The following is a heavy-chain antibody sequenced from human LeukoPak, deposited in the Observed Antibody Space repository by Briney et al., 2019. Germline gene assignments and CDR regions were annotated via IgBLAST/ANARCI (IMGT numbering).Heavy chain of an antibody. V-gene: IGHV6-1*01. Sequence: SQTLSLTCAISGDSVSSNSAAWNWIRQSPSRGLEWLGRTYYRSKWHNDYAVSVKSRITINPDTSKNQFSLQLNSVTPEDTAVYYCARDGYSSGWEEFDPWGQGTLVTVSS. CDR3: ARDGYSSGWEEFDP. CDR2: TYYRSKWHN. D-gene: IGHD6-19*01. CDR1: GDSVSSNSAA. J-gene: IGHJ5*02.